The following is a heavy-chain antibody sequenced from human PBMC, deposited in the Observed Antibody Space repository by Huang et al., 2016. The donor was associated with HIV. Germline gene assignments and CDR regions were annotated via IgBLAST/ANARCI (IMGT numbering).Heavy chain of an antibody. Sequence: QVQLVQSGAEVEKPGASVNLSCKASGFNFLTYALHWVRQAPGQRLEWVGWINGDGLTKYSQKFQGRVTITRDRSASTVYVDVKSLTYEDTAVYYCARDKEAGTPFFDPWGQGTLVTVSS. D-gene: IGHD6-19*01. CDR1: GFNFLTYA. CDR3: ARDKEAGTPFFDP. J-gene: IGHJ5*02. CDR2: INGDGLT. V-gene: IGHV1-3*01.